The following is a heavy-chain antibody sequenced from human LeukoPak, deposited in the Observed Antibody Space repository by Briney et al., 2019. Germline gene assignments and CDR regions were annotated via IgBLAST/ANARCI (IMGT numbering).Heavy chain of an antibody. CDR2: FYPSGTT. D-gene: IGHD2-2*01. V-gene: IGHV4-4*07. J-gene: IGHJ6*02. CDR3: ARDVVVVPAAIHYGMDV. Sequence: PSETLSLTCTVSGGSISSDYWSWIRQPAGKGLEWIGRFYPSGTTEYNSSLKSRVTMSVGPSKNQFSLKLTSVTAAGTAVYYCARDVVVVPAAIHYGMDVWGQGTTVTVSS. CDR1: GGSISSDY.